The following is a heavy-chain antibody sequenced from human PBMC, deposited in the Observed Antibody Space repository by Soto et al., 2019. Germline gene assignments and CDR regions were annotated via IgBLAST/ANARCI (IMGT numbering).Heavy chain of an antibody. D-gene: IGHD1-7*01. CDR1: GGSFSGYY. V-gene: IGHV4-34*01. J-gene: IGHJ4*02. CDR2: INHSGST. Sequence: QVQLQQWGAGLLKPSETLSLTCAVYGGSFSGYYWSWIRQPPGKGLEWIGEINHSGSTNYNPSLKSRVTISVDTSKNQFSLKLSSVTAADTAVSYCARGGLELRYYFDYWGQGTLVTVSS. CDR3: ARGGLELRYYFDY.